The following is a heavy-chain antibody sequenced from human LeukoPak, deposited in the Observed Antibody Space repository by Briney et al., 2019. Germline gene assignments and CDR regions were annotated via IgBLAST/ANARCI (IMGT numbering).Heavy chain of an antibody. Sequence: GRSLRLSCAASGFTFSSYAMHWVRQAPGKGLEWVAVISYDGSNKYYADSVKGRFTISRDNSKNTLYLQMNSLRAEDTAVYYCARVSVWFGEPLGWFDPWGQGTLVTVSS. CDR2: ISYDGSNK. D-gene: IGHD3-10*01. V-gene: IGHV3-30*04. CDR1: GFTFSSYA. CDR3: ARVSVWFGEPLGWFDP. J-gene: IGHJ5*02.